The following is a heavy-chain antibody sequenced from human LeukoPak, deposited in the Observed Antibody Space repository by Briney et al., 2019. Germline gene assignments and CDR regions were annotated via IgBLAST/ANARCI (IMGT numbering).Heavy chain of an antibody. J-gene: IGHJ6*02. Sequence: ASVKVSCKASGYTFTGYYMHWVRQAPGQGLEWMGWINPNSGGTNYAQKFQGRVTMTRDTSISTAYMELSRLRSDDTAVCYCAKGPYYSSASCYYYYYYGIDVWGQGPTVTVAS. CDR1: GYTFTGYY. D-gene: IGHD2-2*01. V-gene: IGHV1-2*02. CDR3: AKGPYYSSASCYYYYYYGIDV. CDR2: INPNSGGT.